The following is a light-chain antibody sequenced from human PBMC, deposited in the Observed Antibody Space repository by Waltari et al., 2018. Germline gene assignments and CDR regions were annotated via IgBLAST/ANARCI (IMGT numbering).Light chain of an antibody. CDR2: WAS. V-gene: IGKV4-1*01. CDR1: QSVLYSSNNKNY. Sequence: DIVMTQSPDPLAVSLGERATINCQSSQSVLYSSNNKNYLAWYQQKPGQPPKLLIYWASTRESGVPDRFSGSGSGTDFTLTISSLQAEDVAVYYCQQHYSTPYTFGQGTKLEIK. J-gene: IGKJ2*01. CDR3: QQHYSTPYT.